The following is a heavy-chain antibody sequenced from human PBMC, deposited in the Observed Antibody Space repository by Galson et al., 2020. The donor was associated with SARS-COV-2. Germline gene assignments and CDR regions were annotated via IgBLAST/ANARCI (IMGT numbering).Heavy chain of an antibody. CDR3: ARGYGSGSYYNAGY. D-gene: IGHD3-10*01. J-gene: IGHJ4*02. V-gene: IGHV1-2*02. Sequence: RQAPGPGLEWMGWLNPNSGGTNYAQKFQGRVTMTRDTSISTAYMELSRLRSDDTAVYYCARGYGSGSYYNAGYWGQGTLVTVSS. CDR2: LNPNSGGT.